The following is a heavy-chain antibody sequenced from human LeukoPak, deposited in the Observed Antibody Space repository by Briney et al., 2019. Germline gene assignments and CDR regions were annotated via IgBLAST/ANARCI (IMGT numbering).Heavy chain of an antibody. CDR3: ARDSYSSGWADAFDI. D-gene: IGHD6-19*01. CDR1: GYTFTSYY. Sequence: GASVKVSCKASGYTFTSYYMHWVRQAPGQGLEWMGIINPSGGSTSYAQKFQGRVTMTRDMSTSTAYMELRSLRSDDTAVYYCARDSYSSGWADAFDIWGQGTMVTVSS. V-gene: IGHV1-46*01. J-gene: IGHJ3*02. CDR2: INPSGGST.